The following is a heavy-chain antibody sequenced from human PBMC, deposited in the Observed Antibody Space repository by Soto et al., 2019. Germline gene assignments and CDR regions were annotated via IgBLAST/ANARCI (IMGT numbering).Heavy chain of an antibody. V-gene: IGHV3-33*01. CDR1: GFTFNTYG. CDR3: ARISGSGHLGWFDP. CDR2: IWYDGSYR. D-gene: IGHD3-10*01. J-gene: IGHJ5*02. Sequence: GGSLRLACISSGFTFNTYGMFWARQAPGTGLEWVAGIWYDGSYRYYVDSVKGRFTVSRDNSKNTVYLEMNNLRGDDTAVYYCARISGSGHLGWFDPWGQGSLVTVSS.